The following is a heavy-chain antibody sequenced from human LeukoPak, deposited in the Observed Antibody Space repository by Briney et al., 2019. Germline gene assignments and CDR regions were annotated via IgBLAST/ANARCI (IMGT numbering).Heavy chain of an antibody. D-gene: IGHD2-15*01. J-gene: IGHJ4*02. V-gene: IGHV3-30*02. CDR2: IRHTGNAQ. Sequence: GSLRLSCATSGFIFSTYGMHWVRQAPGKGLEWVAFIRHTGNAQYYADSVKGRFTVSRDNSKNTLYLQMNSLSAEDTAVYYCAKYIVATNSNLVAATRRYFDYWGQGTLVTVSS. CDR1: GFIFSTYG. CDR3: AKYIVATNSNLVAATRRYFDY.